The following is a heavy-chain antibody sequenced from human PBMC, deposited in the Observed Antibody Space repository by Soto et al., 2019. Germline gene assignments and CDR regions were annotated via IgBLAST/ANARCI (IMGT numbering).Heavy chain of an antibody. Sequence: SETLSLTCTVSGGSISSYDLSWIRQPPGKGLEWIGYIYYSGSTNYNPSLKSRVTISVDTSKNQFSLKLSSVTAADTAVYYCARESYDSSGYYRRRYFDYWGQGTLVTVSS. CDR1: GGSISSYD. J-gene: IGHJ4*02. D-gene: IGHD3-22*01. V-gene: IGHV4-59*01. CDR2: IYYSGST. CDR3: ARESYDSSGYYRRRYFDY.